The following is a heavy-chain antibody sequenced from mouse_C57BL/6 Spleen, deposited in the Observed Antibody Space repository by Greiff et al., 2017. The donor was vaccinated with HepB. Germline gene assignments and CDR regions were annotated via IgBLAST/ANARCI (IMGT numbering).Heavy chain of an antibody. J-gene: IGHJ2*01. V-gene: IGHV1-76*01. CDR3: ARSDSSGYFDY. CDR2: IYPGSGNT. Sequence: QVHVKQSGAELVRPGASVKLSCKASGYTFTDYYINWVKQRPGQGLEWIARIYPGSGNTYYKEKFKGKATLTAEKSSSTAYMQLSSLTSEDSAVYFCARSDSSGYFDYWGQGTTLTVSS. CDR1: GYTFTDYY. D-gene: IGHD3-2*02.